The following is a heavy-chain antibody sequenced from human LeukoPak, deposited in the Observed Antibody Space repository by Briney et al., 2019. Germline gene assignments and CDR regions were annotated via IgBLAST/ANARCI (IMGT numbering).Heavy chain of an antibody. CDR1: GFTFSSYA. D-gene: IGHD3-22*01. Sequence: GGSLRLSCAASGFTFSSYAMHWVRQAPGKGLEWVAVISYDGSNKYYADSVKGRFTISRDNSKNTLYLQMNSLRAEDTAVYYCARIVSGEWYFQHWGQGTLVTVSS. J-gene: IGHJ1*01. CDR2: ISYDGSNK. CDR3: ARIVSGEWYFQH. V-gene: IGHV3-30-3*01.